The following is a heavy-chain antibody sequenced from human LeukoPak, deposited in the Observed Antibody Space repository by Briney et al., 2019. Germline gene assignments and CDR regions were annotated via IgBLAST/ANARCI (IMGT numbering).Heavy chain of an antibody. D-gene: IGHD3-3*01. CDR3: ARGGSGYYPIFDY. CDR2: IYHGGST. Sequence: PSETLSLTCAVSGGSISSGGYSWSWIRQPPGKGLEWIGYIYHGGSTYYNPSLKSRVTISVDRSKNQFSLKLSSVTAADTAVYYCARGGSGYYPIFDYWGQGTLVTVSS. V-gene: IGHV4-30-2*01. J-gene: IGHJ4*02. CDR1: GGSISSGGYS.